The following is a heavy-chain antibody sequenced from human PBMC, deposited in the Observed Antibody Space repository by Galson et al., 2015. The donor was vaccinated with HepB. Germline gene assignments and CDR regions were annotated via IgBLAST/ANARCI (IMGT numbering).Heavy chain of an antibody. CDR1: AFTFRSYA. V-gene: IGHV3-23*01. D-gene: IGHD3-22*01. CDR2: ISGSGGST. CDR3: AKGDYYDSSALFGY. Sequence: SLRLSCAASAFTFRSYAMSWVRQAPGKGLEWVSAISGSGGSTYYADSVKSLFTISRYNSKNTLYLQMNSLRAEDTAVYYCAKGDYYDSSALFGYWGQGTLVTVSS. J-gene: IGHJ4*02.